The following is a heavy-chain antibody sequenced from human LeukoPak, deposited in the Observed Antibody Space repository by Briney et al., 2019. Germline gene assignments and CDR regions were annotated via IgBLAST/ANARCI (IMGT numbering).Heavy chain of an antibody. CDR3: ARGDSSGSDFDY. CDR1: GYSISSGYY. V-gene: IGHV4-38-2*02. J-gene: IGHJ4*02. D-gene: IGHD3-22*01. CDR2: IYHSWST. Sequence: SETLSLTCTVSGYSISSGYYWGWIRPPPGKGLEWIGSIYHSWSTYYNPSLKSRVTISVATSKHQFSLKLSSVTAADTAVYYCARGDSSGSDFDYWGQGTLVTVSS.